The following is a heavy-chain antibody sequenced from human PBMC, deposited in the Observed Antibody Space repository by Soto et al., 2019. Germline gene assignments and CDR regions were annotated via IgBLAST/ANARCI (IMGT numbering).Heavy chain of an antibody. CDR2: ISAGGGTT. Sequence: EVQLLESGGGLIQPGGSLRLSCAASGFAFSRSAMAWVRQAPEKGLEWVSSISAGGGTTFYAGSVEGRFTISRDNSKNTLYLQMNSVRADDTAVYYCAKGGYRHAYDWGRGTLVTVSS. CDR3: AKGGYRHAYD. D-gene: IGHD3-16*01. J-gene: IGHJ4*02. V-gene: IGHV3-23*01. CDR1: GFAFSRSA.